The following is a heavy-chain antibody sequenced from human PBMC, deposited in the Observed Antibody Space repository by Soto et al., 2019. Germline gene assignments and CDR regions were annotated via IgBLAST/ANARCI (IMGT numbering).Heavy chain of an antibody. Sequence: EVQLVESGGGLVQPGRSLRLSCAASGFTVDDYAMHWVRQAPGKGLEWVSGISWHSETIDYADSVKGRFTISRDNAKSSLFLQMNSLRPDDTALYYCAKDMKWGGMTTIHYFDSWGQGTLVTVSS. V-gene: IGHV3-9*01. D-gene: IGHD4-17*01. CDR1: GFTVDDYA. CDR3: AKDMKWGGMTTIHYFDS. CDR2: ISWHSETI. J-gene: IGHJ4*02.